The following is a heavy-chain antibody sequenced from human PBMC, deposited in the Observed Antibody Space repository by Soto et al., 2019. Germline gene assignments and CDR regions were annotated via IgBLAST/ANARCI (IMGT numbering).Heavy chain of an antibody. J-gene: IGHJ6*03. D-gene: IGHD2-2*01. V-gene: IGHV1-58*02. Sequence: GASVKVSCKASGFTFTSSAMQWVRQARGQRLEWIGWIVVGSGNTNYAQKFQERVTITRDMSTSTAYMELSSLRSEDTAVYYCSAAWRYCSSTSCADYYYYYMDVWGKGTTVTVSS. CDR1: GFTFTSSA. CDR3: SAAWRYCSSTSCADYYYYYMDV. CDR2: IVVGSGNT.